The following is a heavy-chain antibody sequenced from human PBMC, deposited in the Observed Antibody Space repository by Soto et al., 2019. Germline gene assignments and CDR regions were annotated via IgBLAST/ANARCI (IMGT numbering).Heavy chain of an antibody. CDR1: GYTFTSYS. V-gene: IGHV1-18*01. D-gene: IGHD6-13*01. Sequence: QVQLVQSGAEVKKPGASVKVSCKASGYTFTSYSISWVRQAPGQWLEWMGWINPYNGNTNYAQKLQGRVTMTTDTSASTSYMELRSLRAGDTAVYDCARDLAAAGPFDYWGQGILVTVSS. J-gene: IGHJ4*02. CDR3: ARDLAAAGPFDY. CDR2: INPYNGNT.